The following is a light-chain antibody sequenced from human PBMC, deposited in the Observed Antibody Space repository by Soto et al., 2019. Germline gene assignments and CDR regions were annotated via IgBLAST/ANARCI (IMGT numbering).Light chain of an antibody. Sequence: QSALTQPRSVSGSPGQSVTISCTGTSSDVGAYKHVSWYQQHPGKVPKLLLYEVNTRPSGVPDRFSGTKSGNMAFLIISGLPAEDEADYDCCSYAGRYTFVVFGGGTQFTVL. J-gene: IGLJ2*01. CDR3: CSYAGRYTFVV. CDR1: SSDVGAYKH. V-gene: IGLV2-11*01. CDR2: EVN.